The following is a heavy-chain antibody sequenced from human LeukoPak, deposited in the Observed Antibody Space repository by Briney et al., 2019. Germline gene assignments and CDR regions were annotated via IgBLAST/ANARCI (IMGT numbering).Heavy chain of an antibody. D-gene: IGHD3-16*01. Sequence: SVKVSCKASGGTFSSYAISWVRQAPGQGLEWMGGITPIFGTANYAQKFQGRVTITADESTSTAYMELSSLRSEDTAVYYCARVGSYDYVWGSLDYWGQGTLVTVSS. J-gene: IGHJ4*02. CDR2: ITPIFGTA. V-gene: IGHV1-69*13. CDR1: GGTFSSYA. CDR3: ARVGSYDYVWGSLDY.